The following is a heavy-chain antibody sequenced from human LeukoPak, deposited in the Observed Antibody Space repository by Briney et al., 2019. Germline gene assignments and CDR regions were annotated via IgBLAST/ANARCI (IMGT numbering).Heavy chain of an antibody. CDR3: TKDRYCTNASCPFDY. J-gene: IGHJ4*02. CDR1: GLSFDEYA. Sequence: PGGSLRLSCAASGLSFDEYAMHWVRQAPGKGLEWVSLISGDGSSTYYADSVKGRFTISRDNSKNSLYLQMNSLRTEDTALYYCTKDRYCTNASCPFDYWGQGTLVTVSS. D-gene: IGHD2-8*01. V-gene: IGHV3-43*02. CDR2: ISGDGSST.